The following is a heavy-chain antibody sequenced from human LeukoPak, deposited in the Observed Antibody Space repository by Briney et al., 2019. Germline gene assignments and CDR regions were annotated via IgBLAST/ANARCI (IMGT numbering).Heavy chain of an antibody. CDR2: IDPNSGGT. D-gene: IGHD3-9*01. CDR3: TIDLTTSGPIGI. J-gene: IGHJ4*02. Sequence: ASVKVSCQASGYTFTDYAMHWVRQAPGQGLEWMGRIDPNSGGTHYPQKFQGRVTVTRDTSITTAYMELSRLTSDDTAIYFCTIDLTTSGPIGIWGQGTLVTVSA. CDR1: GYTFTDYA. V-gene: IGHV1-2*06.